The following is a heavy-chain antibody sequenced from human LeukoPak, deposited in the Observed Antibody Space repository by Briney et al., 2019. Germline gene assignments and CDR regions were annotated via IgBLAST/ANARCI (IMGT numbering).Heavy chain of an antibody. V-gene: IGHV4-39*07. J-gene: IGHJ3*02. CDR2: IDHSGNP. D-gene: IGHD5-12*01. Sequence: SETLSLTCTVSGGSISSSSYYWGWIRQPPGKGLEWIGEIDHSGNPYYNPSLKSRVNIFADTSKNQFSLKLTSVTAAETAVYYCAGDSGYFDAFDIWGQGTMVTVSS. CDR1: GGSISSSSYY. CDR3: AGDSGYFDAFDI.